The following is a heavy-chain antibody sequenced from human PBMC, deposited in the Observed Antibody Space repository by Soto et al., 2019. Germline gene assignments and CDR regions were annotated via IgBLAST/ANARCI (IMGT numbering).Heavy chain of an antibody. CDR1: GYTFTSYY. V-gene: IGHV1-46*01. CDR2: INPSGGST. D-gene: IGHD6-13*01. CDR3: ARFYSSSWPHYYYYYGMDV. J-gene: IGHJ6*02. Sequence: GASVKVSCKASGYTFTSYYMHWVRQAPGQGLEWMGIINPSGGSTSYAQKFQGRVTMTRDTSTSTVNMELSSLKSEDTAMYYCARFYSSSWPHYYYYYGMDVWGQGTTVTVSS.